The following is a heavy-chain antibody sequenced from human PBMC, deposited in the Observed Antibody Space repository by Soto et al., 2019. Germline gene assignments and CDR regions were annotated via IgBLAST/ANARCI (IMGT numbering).Heavy chain of an antibody. D-gene: IGHD3-16*01. CDR3: ARGRFRRTWFDP. J-gene: IGHJ5*02. Sequence: QVQLVQSGAEVKKPGASVKVSCKASGYTFTNYDIHWVRQATGQGLEWMGWMNPDSGNTGQSKQFQGRVTMTRDTSISTAYMEMSSLRPEDTAVYYCARGRFRRTWFDPWGQGTLVTVSS. V-gene: IGHV1-8*01. CDR1: GYTFTNYD. CDR2: MNPDSGNT.